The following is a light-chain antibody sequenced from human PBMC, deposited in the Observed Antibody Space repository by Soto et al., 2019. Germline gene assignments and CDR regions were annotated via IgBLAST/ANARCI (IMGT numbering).Light chain of an antibody. Sequence: DIQMTQSPPTLSASVGDRVTITCRASQSISSWLAWYQQRPGKAPNLLIYDVSSLESGVPPRFSGSGSGTEFTLTISSLQPDDFATYYCQQYTNYPWTFGQGTKVEI. CDR2: DVS. CDR3: QQYTNYPWT. CDR1: QSISSW. J-gene: IGKJ1*01. V-gene: IGKV1-5*01.